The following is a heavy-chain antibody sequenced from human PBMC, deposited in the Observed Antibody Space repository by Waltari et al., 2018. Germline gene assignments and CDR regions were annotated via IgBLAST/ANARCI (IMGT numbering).Heavy chain of an antibody. D-gene: IGHD3-16*01. Sequence: QLVESGGGLVKPGGSLRLSCEASDFRISDYYMSWIRQAPGRGLEWLSYISISSSYTNYTDSVKGRFTISRNNAKNLVYLEMNNLRPEDTAVYFCARDKGDAFWYFDLWGRGTLVSVSS. CDR3: ARDKGDAFWYFDL. CDR1: DFRISDYY. J-gene: IGHJ2*01. V-gene: IGHV3-11*06. CDR2: ISISSSYT.